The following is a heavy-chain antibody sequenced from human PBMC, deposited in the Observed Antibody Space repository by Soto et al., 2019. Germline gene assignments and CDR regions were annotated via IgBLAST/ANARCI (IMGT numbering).Heavy chain of an antibody. D-gene: IGHD2-15*01. CDR1: GFTFSSYW. CDR2: IKQAGSEK. J-gene: IGHJ4*02. CDR3: AREIGYCSGGSCYFDH. V-gene: IGHV3-7*05. Sequence: GGSLRLSCAVSGFTFSSYWMSWVRQAPGKGLEWVANIKQAGSEKYYVDSVKGRFTISRDNAKNSLYLQMNSLRAEDTAVYYCAREIGYCSGGSCYFDHWGQGTVVTVSS.